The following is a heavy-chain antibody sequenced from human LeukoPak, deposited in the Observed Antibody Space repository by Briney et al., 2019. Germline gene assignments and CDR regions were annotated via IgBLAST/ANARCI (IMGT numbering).Heavy chain of an antibody. CDR3: ARGQNFDWLLSAWGYYGMDV. Sequence: GGSLRLSCAASGFTFSSYWMSWVRQAPGKGLEWVANIKQDGSEKYYVDSVKGRFTISRGNAKNSLYLQMNSLRAEDTAVYYCARGQNFDWLLSAWGYYGMDVWGQGTTVTVSS. CDR1: GFTFSSYW. CDR2: IKQDGSEK. J-gene: IGHJ6*02. D-gene: IGHD3-9*01. V-gene: IGHV3-7*01.